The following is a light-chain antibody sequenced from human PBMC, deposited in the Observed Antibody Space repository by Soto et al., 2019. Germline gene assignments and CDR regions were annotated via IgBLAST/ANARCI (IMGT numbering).Light chain of an antibody. CDR2: AAS. V-gene: IGKV3-15*01. J-gene: IGKJ1*01. CDR1: QSVSSN. CDR3: QQYDYWAWT. Sequence: EIVMSQSPATLSVSPGERATLSCRASQSVSSNLAWYQQKPGQAPRLLMYAASARATGIPARFSGRGSGTEFTLTISSLQSEDFAVYYCQQYDYWAWTFGQGTKVEIK.